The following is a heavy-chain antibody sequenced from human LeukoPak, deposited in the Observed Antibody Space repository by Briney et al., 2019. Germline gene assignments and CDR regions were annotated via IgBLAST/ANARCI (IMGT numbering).Heavy chain of an antibody. CDR3: VRGNDYGGPHY. V-gene: IGHV3-74*01. D-gene: IGHD4-23*01. CDR2: IDRDGSRI. CDR1: GFTFSSYW. J-gene: IGHJ4*02. Sequence: GGSLRLSCAVSGFTFSSYWMHWIRQAPGKGLVWVSRIDRDGSRINYADSVKGRFTISRDNGKNTLFLQMNSLRAEDAAVYYCVRGNDYGGPHYWGQGTLVTVSS.